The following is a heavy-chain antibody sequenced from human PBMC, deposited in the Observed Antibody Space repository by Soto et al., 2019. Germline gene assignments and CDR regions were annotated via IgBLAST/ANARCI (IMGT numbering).Heavy chain of an antibody. Sequence: SETLSLRCAASGASMRSGTFYWGLIRQPPGKGLEWIGSIYYSGSAYYSPSLKSRVTMAVDTSRNQFSMRLTSVTAADTAVYFCARERYIRWFFVWGQGMLVTVSS. D-gene: IGHD1-1*01. J-gene: IGHJ4*02. V-gene: IGHV4-39*02. CDR2: IYYSGSA. CDR3: ARERYIRWFFV. CDR1: GASMRSGTFY.